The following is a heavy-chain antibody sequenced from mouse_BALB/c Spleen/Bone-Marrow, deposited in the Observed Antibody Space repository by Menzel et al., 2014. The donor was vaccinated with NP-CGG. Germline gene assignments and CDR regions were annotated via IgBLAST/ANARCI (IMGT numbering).Heavy chain of an antibody. CDR3: ARTGTRYAMDY. J-gene: IGHJ4*01. D-gene: IGHD4-1*01. Sequence: VKLQESGPGLVAPSQSLSIPCTVSGFSLTNYGLHWVRQPPGKGLEWLVVIWSDGSTTYNSALKSRLSINKDNSKSQVFLKMNSLQTDDTAIYYCARTGTRYAMDYWGQGTSVTVSS. CDR2: IWSDGST. V-gene: IGHV2-6*02. CDR1: GFSLTNYG.